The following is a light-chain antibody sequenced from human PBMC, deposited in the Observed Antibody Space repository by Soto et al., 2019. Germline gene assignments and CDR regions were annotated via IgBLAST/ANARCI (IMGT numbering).Light chain of an antibody. Sequence: DILLTQSPGTLSLSPGERATLSCRASQSVSSIYLAWYQQKPGQAPRLXXYAASSRANGIPARFSGSGSGTDLTLTISSLEPEDFAVYYCQQRSNWRSITFGQGTRLEIK. V-gene: IGKV3D-20*02. CDR3: QQRSNWRSIT. J-gene: IGKJ5*01. CDR2: AAS. CDR1: QSVSSIY.